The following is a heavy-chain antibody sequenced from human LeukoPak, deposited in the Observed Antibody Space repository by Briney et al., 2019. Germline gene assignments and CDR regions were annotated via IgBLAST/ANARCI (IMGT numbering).Heavy chain of an antibody. J-gene: IGHJ6*04. CDR1: GYFIRSGYY. CDR2: IYQSGST. Sequence: PSETLSLTCGVSGYFIRSGYYWAWIRRPPGKGLEWIGSIYQSGSTYINPSLKSRVTRSVDTSMNQFSLKLTSVTAADTARYYCARHSGGGWPSKDVWGKGTSVTVSS. D-gene: IGHD6-19*01. V-gene: IGHV4-38-2*01. CDR3: ARHSGGGWPSKDV.